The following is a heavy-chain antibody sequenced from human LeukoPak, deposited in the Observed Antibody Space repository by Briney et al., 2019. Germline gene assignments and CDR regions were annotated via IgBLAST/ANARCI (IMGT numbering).Heavy chain of an antibody. CDR1: GGTFSSYA. J-gene: IGHJ1*01. D-gene: IGHD6-19*01. CDR3: ARQDSSGWYGY. Sequence: SVKVSCKASGGTFSSYAISWVRQAPGQGLEWMGRIIPILGIANYAQKFQGRVTITADKSTSTAYMELSSLRSEDTAVYYCARQDSSGWYGYWGQGTLVTVSS. V-gene: IGHV1-69*04. CDR2: IIPILGIA.